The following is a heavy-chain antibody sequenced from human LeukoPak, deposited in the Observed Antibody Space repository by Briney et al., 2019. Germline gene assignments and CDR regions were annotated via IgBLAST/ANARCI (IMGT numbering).Heavy chain of an antibody. CDR3: ARLRYNWNYGFNY. V-gene: IGHV1-2*02. D-gene: IGHD1-7*01. CDR1: GYTFTGYY. CDR2: INPNSGGT. J-gene: IGHJ4*02. Sequence: ASVKVSYKASGYTFTGYYMHWVRQAPGQGLEWMGWINPNSGGTNYAQKFQGRVTMTRDTSISTAYMELSRLRSDDTAVYYCARLRYNWNYGFNYWGQGTLVTVSS.